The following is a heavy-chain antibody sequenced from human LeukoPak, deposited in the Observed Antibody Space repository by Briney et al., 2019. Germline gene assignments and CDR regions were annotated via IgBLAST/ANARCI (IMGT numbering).Heavy chain of an antibody. CDR1: GGSISSYY. Sequence: SETLSLTCTVSGGSISSYYWSWIRQPPGKGLEWIGYIYYSGSTNYNPSLKSRVTISLDTSKNQFSLRLSSVTAADTAVYYCARDGEMATIENYFVYWGQGTLVTVSS. V-gene: IGHV4-59*12. J-gene: IGHJ4*02. D-gene: IGHD5-24*01. CDR3: ARDGEMATIENYFVY. CDR2: IYYSGST.